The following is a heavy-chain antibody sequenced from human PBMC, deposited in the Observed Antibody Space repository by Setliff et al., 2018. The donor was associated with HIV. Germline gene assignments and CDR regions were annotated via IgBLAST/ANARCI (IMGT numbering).Heavy chain of an antibody. CDR3: ARGPLYGYDRGYFDY. V-gene: IGHV1-69*13. CDR2: IIPIAKSP. D-gene: IGHD5-12*01. CDR1: GYTFTTYG. J-gene: IGHJ4*02. Sequence: GASVKVSCKSSGYTFTTYGMNWVRQAPGQGPEWMGGIIPIAKSPNYAQKFQDRVTITADESTRTAYMELSNLRSEDTALYYCARGPLYGYDRGYFDYWGQGTLVTVSS.